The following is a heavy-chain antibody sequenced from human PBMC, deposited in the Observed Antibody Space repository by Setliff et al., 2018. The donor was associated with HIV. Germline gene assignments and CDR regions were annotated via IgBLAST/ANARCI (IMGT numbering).Heavy chain of an antibody. CDR3: ARDRPPSTVDMLGAFDR. J-gene: IGHJ3*02. CDR2: IYYTGTT. Sequence: SETLSLTCTVARGSIRRYYWSWNRQPPGKGLEWIGYIYYTGTTKYNPSLKTRVTVSVDTSKNQLSLNLHSLTAADTAVYYCARDRPPSTVDMLGAFDRWGQGTMVTVSS. V-gene: IGHV4-59*01. D-gene: IGHD4-17*01. CDR1: RGSIRRYY.